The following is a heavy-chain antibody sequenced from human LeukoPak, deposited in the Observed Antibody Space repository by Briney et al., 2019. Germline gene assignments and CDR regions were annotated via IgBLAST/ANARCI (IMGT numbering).Heavy chain of an antibody. D-gene: IGHD3-22*01. CDR1: GGSISSYY. J-gene: IGHJ3*02. V-gene: IGHV4-59*01. CDR2: IYYSGST. Sequence: PSETLSLTCTVSGGSISSYYWSWIRQPPGKGLEWIGYIYYSGSTNYNPSLKSRVTISVDTSKNQFSLKLSSVTAADTAVYYCARLSYDSSGNDAFDIWGQGTMVTVPS. CDR3: ARLSYDSSGNDAFDI.